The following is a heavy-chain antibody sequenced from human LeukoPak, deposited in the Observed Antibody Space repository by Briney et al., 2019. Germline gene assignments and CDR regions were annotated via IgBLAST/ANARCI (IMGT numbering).Heavy chain of an antibody. CDR1: GFTFGSYW. Sequence: PGGSLRLSCAASGFTFGSYWMSWVRQAPGKGLEWVANIKEDGSERNYVDSVKGRFTISRDDAKKSLFLQMNSLRAEDTAVYYCATMIFGGGFDYWGQGTLVTVSS. D-gene: IGHD3/OR15-3a*01. CDR3: ATMIFGGGFDY. J-gene: IGHJ4*02. V-gene: IGHV3-7*01. CDR2: IKEDGSER.